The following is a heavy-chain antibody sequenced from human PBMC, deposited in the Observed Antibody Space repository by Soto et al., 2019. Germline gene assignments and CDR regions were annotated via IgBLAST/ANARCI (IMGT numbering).Heavy chain of an antibody. V-gene: IGHV1-18*01. Sequence: ASVKVSCKASGYTFTSYGISWVRQAPGQGLEWMGWISAYNGNTNYAQKLQGRVTMTTDTSTSTAYMELRSLRSDDTAVYYCARLTAGGYYYYGMDVWGQGTTVTVS. D-gene: IGHD3-10*01. J-gene: IGHJ6*02. CDR1: GYTFTSYG. CDR2: ISAYNGNT. CDR3: ARLTAGGYYYYGMDV.